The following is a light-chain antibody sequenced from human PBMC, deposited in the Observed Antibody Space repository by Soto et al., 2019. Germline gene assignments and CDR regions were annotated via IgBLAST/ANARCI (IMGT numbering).Light chain of an antibody. CDR1: RSNIGSNA. CDR3: AAWDDNLNVV. J-gene: IGLJ2*01. V-gene: IGLV1-44*01. CDR2: SNN. Sequence: QAVVTQAPSASGTPGQRVTISCSGSRSNIGSNAVNWYQQLPGTAPKLLIYSNNKRPSGVPDRFSGSKSGTSASLAISGLQSDDEADYYCAAWDDNLNVVFGGGTKLTVL.